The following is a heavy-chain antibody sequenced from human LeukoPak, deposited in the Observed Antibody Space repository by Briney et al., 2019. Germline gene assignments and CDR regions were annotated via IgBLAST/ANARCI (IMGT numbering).Heavy chain of an antibody. V-gene: IGHV1-8*01. Sequence: ASVKVSCKASGYTFTSYDINWVRQAPGQGLEWMGWMNPNSGNTAYAQKFHCRVTMTRNTATSTAYIELSSLRSGDTAVYYCARGLSSWLNYWGQGTLVTVSS. CDR3: ARGLSSWLNY. CDR2: MNPNSGNT. J-gene: IGHJ4*02. D-gene: IGHD6-13*01. CDR1: GYTFTSYD.